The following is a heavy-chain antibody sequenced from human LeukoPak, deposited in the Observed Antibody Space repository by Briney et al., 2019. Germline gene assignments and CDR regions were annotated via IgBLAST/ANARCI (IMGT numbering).Heavy chain of an antibody. V-gene: IGHV3-11*01. D-gene: IGHD3-10*01. Sequence: GGSLRLSCAASGFTFSDYYMSWIRQAPGKGLEWVSYISSSGSTIYYADSVKGRFTISRDNAKNSLYLQMNSLGAEDTAVYYCAREGITMVRGVGAYYYYGMDVWGQGTTVTVSS. CDR1: GFTFSDYY. CDR2: ISSSGSTI. J-gene: IGHJ6*02. CDR3: AREGITMVRGVGAYYYYGMDV.